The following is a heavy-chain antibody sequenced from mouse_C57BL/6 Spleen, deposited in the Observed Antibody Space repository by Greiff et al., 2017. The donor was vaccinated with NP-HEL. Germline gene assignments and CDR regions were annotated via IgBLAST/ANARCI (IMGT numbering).Heavy chain of an antibody. D-gene: IGHD2-1*01. CDR3: ARGIYYGIPFAY. CDR2: INPSNGGT. V-gene: IGHV1-53*01. Sequence: VQLQQPGTELAKPGASVKLSCKASGYTFTSYWMHWVKQRPGQGLEWIGNINPSNGGTNYNEKFKSKATLTVDKSSSTAYMQLSSLTSEDSAVYYCARGIYYGIPFAYWGQGTLVTVSA. J-gene: IGHJ3*01. CDR1: GYTFTSYW.